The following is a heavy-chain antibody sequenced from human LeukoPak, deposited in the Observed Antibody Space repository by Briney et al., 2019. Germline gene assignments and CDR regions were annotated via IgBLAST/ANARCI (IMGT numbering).Heavy chain of an antibody. D-gene: IGHD6-13*01. J-gene: IGHJ4*02. V-gene: IGHV1-69*05. CDR1: GGTFSSYA. CDR3: ATGYSSSWADY. CDR2: IIPIFGTA. Sequence: GASVKVSCKASGGTFSSYAISWVRQAPGQGLEWMGRIIPIFGTANYAQKFQGRVTITTDESTSTAYMELSSLRSEGTAVYYCATGYSSSWADYWGQGTLVTVSS.